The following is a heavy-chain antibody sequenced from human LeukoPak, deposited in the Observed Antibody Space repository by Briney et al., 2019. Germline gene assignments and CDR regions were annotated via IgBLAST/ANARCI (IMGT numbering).Heavy chain of an antibody. CDR2: IIPIFVTA. Sequence: ASVKVSCKASGGTFSSYAISWVRQAPGQGLEWMGGIIPIFVTANYAQKFQGRVTITADESTSTAYMELSSLGSEDTAVYYCARALYYDYVWGSYHLYYFDYWGQGTLVTVSS. CDR3: ARALYYDYVWGSYHLYYFDY. CDR1: GGTFSSYA. J-gene: IGHJ4*02. D-gene: IGHD3-16*02. V-gene: IGHV1-69*13.